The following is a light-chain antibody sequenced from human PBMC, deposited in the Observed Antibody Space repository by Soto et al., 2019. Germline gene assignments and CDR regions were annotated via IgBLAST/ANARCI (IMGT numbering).Light chain of an antibody. V-gene: IGLV7-46*01. J-gene: IGLJ2*01. CDR2: DTN. CDR3: LLSYRGARV. Sequence: QAVVTQEPSLTVSPGGTVTLTCASSTGAVTSGHYPYWFQQKPGQAPRTLIYDTNNKHSWTPARFSGSLLGVKAALTLSGAQLGDGADYYCLLSYRGARVFGGGTRLTVL. CDR1: TGAVTSGHY.